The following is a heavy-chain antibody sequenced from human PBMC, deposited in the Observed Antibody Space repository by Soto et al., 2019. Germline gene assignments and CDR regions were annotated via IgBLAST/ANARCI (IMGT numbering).Heavy chain of an antibody. CDR1: CYSISSGYN. Sequence: SETLSLTCAVSCYSISSGYNWGWIRQSPGKGLEWIASIYHSGSAYYRPSLESRVTISVDTSKNQFSLNLVSVTAADTAVYYCAREWAEMIRGVPSRRPGYFDYWGQGALVTVSS. CDR2: IYHSGSA. D-gene: IGHD3-10*01. J-gene: IGHJ4*02. V-gene: IGHV4-38-2*02. CDR3: AREWAEMIRGVPSRRPGYFDY.